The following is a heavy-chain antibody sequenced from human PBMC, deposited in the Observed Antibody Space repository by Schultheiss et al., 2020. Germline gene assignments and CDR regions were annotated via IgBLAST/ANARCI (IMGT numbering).Heavy chain of an antibody. J-gene: IGHJ2*01. D-gene: IGHD6-13*01. CDR2: ISGSGGST. CDR3: TSRWLYWYFDL. Sequence: GGSLRLSCVASGFTFKNFAMTWVRQAPGKGLEWVSAISGSGGSTYYADSVKGRFTISRDNAKNSLYLQTNSLRAEDTAVYYCTSRWLYWYFDLWGRGTLVTVSS. V-gene: IGHV3-23*01. CDR1: GFTFKNFA.